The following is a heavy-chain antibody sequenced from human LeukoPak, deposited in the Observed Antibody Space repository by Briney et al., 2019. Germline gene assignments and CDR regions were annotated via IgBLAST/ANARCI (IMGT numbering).Heavy chain of an antibody. D-gene: IGHD2-15*01. CDR2: IKQDGSEK. Sequence: GGSLRASCAASGFTFRSYWMKWVRQAPGKGLQWLAIIKQDGSEKYYMGSVEGRFTISRDNAKNSLHLQMNSLRAEDTAVYYCAGGSGFLITSWGQGTLVTVSS. CDR3: AGGSGFLITS. J-gene: IGHJ5*02. V-gene: IGHV3-7*01. CDR1: GFTFRSYW.